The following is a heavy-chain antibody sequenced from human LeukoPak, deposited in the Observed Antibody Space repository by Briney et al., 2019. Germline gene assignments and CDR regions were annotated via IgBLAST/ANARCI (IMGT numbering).Heavy chain of an antibody. CDR3: ARRAPGYSYGYVYFDY. Sequence: PGGSLRLSCAASGFTFSSYWMSWVRQAPGKGLEWVANIKQDGSEKYYVDSEKGRFTISRDNAKNSLYLQMNSLRAEDTAVYYCARRAPGYSYGYVYFDYWGQGTLVTVSS. J-gene: IGHJ4*02. CDR2: IKQDGSEK. CDR1: GFTFSSYW. D-gene: IGHD5-18*01. V-gene: IGHV3-7*01.